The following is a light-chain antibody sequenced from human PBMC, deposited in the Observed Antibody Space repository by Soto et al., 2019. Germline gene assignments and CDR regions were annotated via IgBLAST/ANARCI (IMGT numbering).Light chain of an antibody. CDR2: GAS. CDR3: QPYNNWPRT. CDR1: HSVSSN. J-gene: IGKJ5*01. V-gene: IGKV3-15*01. Sequence: EIVMSQAPATLSMSPGERATLSCRASHSVSSNLAWYQQKPGQAPRLLSYGASTRATGIPARFSGSGSGTEFTLTISSLQSEDFAVYYCQPYNNWPRTFGQGTRLEIK.